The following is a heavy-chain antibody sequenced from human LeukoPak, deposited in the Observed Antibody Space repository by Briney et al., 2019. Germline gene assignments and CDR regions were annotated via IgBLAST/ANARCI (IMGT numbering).Heavy chain of an antibody. CDR2: IFPSGGEI. J-gene: IGHJ4*02. CDR3: ARGQTLTF. V-gene: IGHV3-23*01. Sequence: GGSLRLSCAASGFTFSTFAMIWVRQPPGKGLEWVSSIFPSGGEIHYADSVRGRFTISRDNSKSTLSLQMNSLRAEDTGVYFCARGQTLTFWGQGTLVTVSS. CDR1: GFTFSTFA.